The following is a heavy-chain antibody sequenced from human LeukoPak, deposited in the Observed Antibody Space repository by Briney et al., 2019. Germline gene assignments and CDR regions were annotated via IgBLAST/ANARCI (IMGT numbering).Heavy chain of an antibody. V-gene: IGHV4-59*08. Sequence: SETLSLTCTVSGGSISSYYWSWIRQPPGKGLEWIGYIYYSGSTNYNPSLKSRVTISVDTSKNQFSLKLSSVTAADTAVYYCARNYDSSGYYPTYFDYWGQGTLVTVSP. J-gene: IGHJ4*02. CDR3: ARNYDSSGYYPTYFDY. D-gene: IGHD3-22*01. CDR2: IYYSGST. CDR1: GGSISSYY.